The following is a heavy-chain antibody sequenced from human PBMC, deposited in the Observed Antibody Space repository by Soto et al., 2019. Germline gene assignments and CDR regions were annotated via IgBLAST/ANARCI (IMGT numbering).Heavy chain of an antibody. D-gene: IGHD1-7*01. Sequence: PGGSLRLSCATSGFTXXXXXXXXXXXXXGKGLEWVSSISSSSLHIYYAESLKGRFTVSRDNANNSLYLQMNSLRAEDTAVYYCARSPAGITGTGRDFWGLGTLVTVSS. V-gene: IGHV3-21*04. CDR1: GFTXXXXX. CDR3: ARSPAGITGTGRDF. J-gene: IGHJ4*02. CDR2: ISSSSLHI.